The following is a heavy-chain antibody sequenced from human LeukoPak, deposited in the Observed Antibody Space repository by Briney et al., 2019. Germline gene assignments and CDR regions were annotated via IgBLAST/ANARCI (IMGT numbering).Heavy chain of an antibody. CDR1: GGSFSGYY. V-gene: IGHV4-34*01. CDR3: AHSRSIAQPGSY. D-gene: IGHD6-6*01. CDR2: INHSGST. Sequence: SETLSLTCAVYGGSFSGYYWSWIRQPPGKGLEWIGEINHSGSTNYNPSLKSRVTISVDTSKNQFSLKLSSVTAAGTAVYYCAHSRSIAQPGSYWGQGTLVTVSS. J-gene: IGHJ4*02.